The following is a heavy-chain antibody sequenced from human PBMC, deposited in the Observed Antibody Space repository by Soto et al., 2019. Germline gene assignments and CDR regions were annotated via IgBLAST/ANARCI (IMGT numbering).Heavy chain of an antibody. CDR3: ARRLLLGIQDY. D-gene: IGHD7-27*01. CDR2: ISAYNGNT. V-gene: IGHV1-18*01. CDR1: GYTFTSYG. Sequence: ASVKVSSKASGYTFTSYGIRWVRQAPGQGLEWMGWISAYNGNTNYALKLQGRVTMTTDTSTSTAYMELRSLRSVGTAVDYCARRLLLGIQDYWGQGTLVTVSA. J-gene: IGHJ4*02.